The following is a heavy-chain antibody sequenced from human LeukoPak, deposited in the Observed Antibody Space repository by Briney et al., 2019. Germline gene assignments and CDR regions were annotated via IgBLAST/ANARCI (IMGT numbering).Heavy chain of an antibody. Sequence: PGGSLRLSCAASGFTFSSYAMSWVRQAPGKGLEWVSAISGSGGSTYYADSVKGRFTISRDNAKNTLYLQMNSLRAEDTAVYYCARDVLSRASSGLSGGAFDIWGQGTMVTVSS. D-gene: IGHD6-19*01. CDR3: ARDVLSRASSGLSGGAFDI. V-gene: IGHV3-23*01. J-gene: IGHJ3*02. CDR2: ISGSGGST. CDR1: GFTFSSYA.